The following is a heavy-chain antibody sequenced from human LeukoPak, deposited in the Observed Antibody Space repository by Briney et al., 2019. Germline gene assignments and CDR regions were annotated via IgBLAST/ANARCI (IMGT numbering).Heavy chain of an antibody. V-gene: IGHV3-23*01. CDR3: AKDWYYYGSGRYYALDY. CDR2: ISGSGGST. CDR1: GFTFSSYG. J-gene: IGHJ4*02. D-gene: IGHD3-10*01. Sequence: GGSLRLSCAASGFTFSSYGMSWVRQAPGKGLEWVSGISGSGGSTYYADSVKGRFTISRDNSKNTLYLQMNSLRAEDTAVYYCAKDWYYYGSGRYYALDYWGQGTLVTVSS.